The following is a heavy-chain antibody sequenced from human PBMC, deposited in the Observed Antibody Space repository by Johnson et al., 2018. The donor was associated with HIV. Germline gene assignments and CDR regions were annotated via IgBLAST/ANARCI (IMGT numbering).Heavy chain of an antibody. J-gene: IGHJ3*02. CDR3: ARDPDGTTGTTYPDAAFDI. D-gene: IGHD1-1*01. V-gene: IGHV3-20*04. Sequence: VQLVESGGGLVRPGGSLRLSCSESRIFFDDYGMRGVRQSPGQGLEWVSGINWNGGSTGYADSVKGRFTISSDNAKNSLYLQMNSLRAEDTAVYYCARDPDGTTGTTYPDAAFDIWGQGTTVTVSS. CDR2: INWNGGST. CDR1: RIFFDDYG.